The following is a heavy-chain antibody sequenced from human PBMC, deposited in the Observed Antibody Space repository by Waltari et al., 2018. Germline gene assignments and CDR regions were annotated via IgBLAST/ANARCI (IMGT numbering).Heavy chain of an antibody. CDR2: IIPFLGIA. V-gene: IGHV1-69*12. D-gene: IGHD4-4*01. CDR1: GGTFNSYA. J-gene: IGHJ4*02. CDR3: ARRPNSDYILDY. Sequence: QVQLVQSGAEVKKPGSSVKVSCKASGGTFNSYAISWVRQVPGQGLEWMGGIIPFLGIADYAQKFQGRVTITADESTTTAYMDLSSLRSDDTAVYYCARRPNSDYILDYWGQGTLVTVFS.